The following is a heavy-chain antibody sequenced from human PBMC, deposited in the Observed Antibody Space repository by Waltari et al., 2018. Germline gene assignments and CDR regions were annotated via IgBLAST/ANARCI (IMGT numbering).Heavy chain of an antibody. Sequence: EVQLVESGGGLVKPGGSLRRSCAASGFTFSSHSMNWVRHAPGKGLDWVPSISSSSSYIYYEDSVKGRFTISRDNAKNSLYLQMNSLRAEDTAVYYCARPYCSGGSCYSWDYYYYYMDVWGKGTTVTVSS. J-gene: IGHJ6*03. D-gene: IGHD2-15*01. CDR1: GFTFSSHS. V-gene: IGHV3-21*01. CDR3: ARPYCSGGSCYSWDYYYYYMDV. CDR2: ISSSSSYI.